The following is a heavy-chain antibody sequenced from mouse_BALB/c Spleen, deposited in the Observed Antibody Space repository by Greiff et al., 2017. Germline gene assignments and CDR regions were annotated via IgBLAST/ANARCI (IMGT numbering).Heavy chain of an antibody. Sequence: VQLVESGGELVKPGGSLKLSCTASGFTFTSYGMSWVRQTPDKRLEWVATISRSDSYTYYPDSVKGRFTISRDNAKNTLYLQMSRLKSEDTAMYYCERHDGNDGGNAMDYWGQGTSVTVSS. V-gene: IGHV5-6*01. CDR1: GFTFTSYG. J-gene: IGHJ4*01. CDR3: ERHDGNDGGNAMDY. CDR2: ISRSDSYT. D-gene: IGHD2-1*01.